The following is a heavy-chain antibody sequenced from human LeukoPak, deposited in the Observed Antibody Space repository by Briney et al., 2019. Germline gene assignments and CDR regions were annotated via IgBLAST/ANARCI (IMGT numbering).Heavy chain of an antibody. CDR2: IYHSGST. Sequence: PSQTLSLTCAVSGGSISSGGYSWSWIRQPPGKGLEWIGYIYHSGSTYYNPSLKSRVTISVDRSKNQFSLKLSSVTAADTAVYYCARGPGGMDFWGKGTTVTVSS. CDR3: ARGPGGMDF. V-gene: IGHV4-30-2*01. CDR1: GGSISSGGYS. J-gene: IGHJ6*04.